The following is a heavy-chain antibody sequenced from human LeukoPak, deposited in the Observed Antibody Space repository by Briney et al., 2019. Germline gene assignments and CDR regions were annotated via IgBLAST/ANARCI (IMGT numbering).Heavy chain of an antibody. CDR1: GNTFIGYW. V-gene: IGHV1-46*01. J-gene: IGHJ4*02. CDR2: INPRGDAT. D-gene: IGHD1-1*01. Sequence: ASVKVSCKASGNTFIGYWIHWVRQAPGQGLEWMGAINPRGDATIGAQKFQGRVTTTRDTPTSTVYIELSSLRSEDTAVYYCAREGQQLKHFDYWGQGTLVTVSS. CDR3: AREGQQLKHFDY.